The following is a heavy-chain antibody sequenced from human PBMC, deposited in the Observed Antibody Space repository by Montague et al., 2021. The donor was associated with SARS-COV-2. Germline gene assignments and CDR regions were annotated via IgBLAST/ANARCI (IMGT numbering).Heavy chain of an antibody. Sequence: SLRLSCAASRFTFNTYTMHWVRQAPGKGLQWVAVISYDGSKKYYIDSVKGRFTISRDNSRNTLSLQMNSLRSEDSAVYYCERDGSGYASNYFYVMDVWGQGTMVTVSS. V-gene: IGHV3-30*04. J-gene: IGHJ6*02. D-gene: IGHD3-22*01. CDR3: ERDGSGYASNYFYVMDV. CDR1: RFTFNTYT. CDR2: ISYDGSKK.